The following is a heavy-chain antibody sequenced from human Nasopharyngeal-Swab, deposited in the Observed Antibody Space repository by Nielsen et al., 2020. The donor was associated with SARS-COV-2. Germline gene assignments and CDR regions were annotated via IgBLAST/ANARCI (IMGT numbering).Heavy chain of an antibody. CDR2: ISGSSSRI. J-gene: IGHJ4*02. D-gene: IGHD3-22*01. Sequence: GESLKISCAASGFIFDDYAMNWVRQAPGKGLEWVSSISGSSSRIYYADSVKGRFTISRDYAKNSLYLQMNSLRAEDTAVYYCARDYYDSSGEEEYGVYFDYWGQGTLVTVSS. CDR1: GFIFDDYA. V-gene: IGHV3-21*01. CDR3: ARDYYDSSGEEEYGVYFDY.